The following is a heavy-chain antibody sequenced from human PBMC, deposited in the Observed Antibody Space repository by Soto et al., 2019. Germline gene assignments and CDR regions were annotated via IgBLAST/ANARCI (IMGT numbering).Heavy chain of an antibody. Sequence: GESLKISCKGSGYSFTSYWIGWVRQMPGKGLEWMGIIYPGDSDTRYSPSFQGQVTISADKSISTAYLQWSSLKASDTAMYYCARFSIRGIAAAEDYYYYGMDVWGKGTTVTVPS. V-gene: IGHV5-51*01. J-gene: IGHJ6*04. CDR2: IYPGDSDT. D-gene: IGHD6-13*01. CDR1: GYSFTSYW. CDR3: ARFSIRGIAAAEDYYYYGMDV.